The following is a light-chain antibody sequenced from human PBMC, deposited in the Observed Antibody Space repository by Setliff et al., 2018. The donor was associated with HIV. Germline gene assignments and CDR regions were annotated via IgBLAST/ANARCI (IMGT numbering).Light chain of an antibody. J-gene: IGLJ1*01. CDR1: NIGSKS. V-gene: IGLV3-21*04. CDR3: QVWYSSSDHPYV. Sequence: SYELTQPPSVSVAPGKTARITCGGNNIGSKSVYWYQQRPGQAPVLVIYYDSDRPSGIPERFSGSNSGNTATLTISRVEAVDEADYYCQVWYSSSDHPYVFGTGTKVTVL. CDR2: YDS.